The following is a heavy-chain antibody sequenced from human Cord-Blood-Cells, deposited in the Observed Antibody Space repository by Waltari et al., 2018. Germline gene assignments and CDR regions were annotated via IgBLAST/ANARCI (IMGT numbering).Heavy chain of an antibody. CDR2: INPNSGGT. D-gene: IGHD6-6*01. Sequence: QVQLVQSGAEVKKPGASVKVSCKASGYTFTGYYMHWVRQAPGQGLEWMGGINPNSGGTNEAQKLQGRVTMTRDTSISTAYMELSRLRSDDTAVYYCARVDYSSSSRWFDPWGQGTLVTVSS. J-gene: IGHJ5*02. CDR1: GYTFTGYY. V-gene: IGHV1-2*02. CDR3: ARVDYSSSSRWFDP.